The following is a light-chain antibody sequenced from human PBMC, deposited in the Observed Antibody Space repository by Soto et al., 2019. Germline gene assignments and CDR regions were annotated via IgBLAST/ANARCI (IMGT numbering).Light chain of an antibody. CDR1: QSISDW. Sequence: IQITQSPSTLSASVADKLPIPCRASQSISDWLAWYQQIPGRAPKLLIYDASTLQSGVPSRFSGSGSGTEFILTISSLQPDDSATYYCQEYKSATFGQGTKL. CDR2: DAS. CDR3: QEYKSAT. J-gene: IGKJ2*01. V-gene: IGKV1-5*01.